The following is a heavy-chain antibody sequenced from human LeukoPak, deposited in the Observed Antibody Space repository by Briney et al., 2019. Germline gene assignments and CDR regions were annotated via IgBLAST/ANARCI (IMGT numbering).Heavy chain of an antibody. CDR1: GFTFSDYY. J-gene: IGHJ4*02. Sequence: GGSLRLSCAASGFTFSDYYMSWIRQAPGKGLEWVSYISSSGSTIYYADSVKGRFTISRDNAKNSLYLQMNSLRAEDTAVYYCARDRSWSGSYIIGHFDYWGQGALVTVSS. CDR2: ISSSGSTI. D-gene: IGHD3-3*01. V-gene: IGHV3-11*01. CDR3: ARDRSWSGSYIIGHFDY.